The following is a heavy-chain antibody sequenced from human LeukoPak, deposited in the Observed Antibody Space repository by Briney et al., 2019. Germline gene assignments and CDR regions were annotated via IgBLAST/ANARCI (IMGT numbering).Heavy chain of an antibody. CDR1: GFTFSSYA. D-gene: IGHD1-1*01. V-gene: IGHV3-23*01. CDR2: ISDSGGST. J-gene: IGHJ6*03. Sequence: GGSLRLSCAASGFTFSSYAMSWVRQALGKGLEWVSAISDSGGSTYYADSVQGRFTISRDNPKNTLYLQMNILRAEDMAVYYCAKDGYDYYYYYMDVWGKGTTVTVSS. CDR3: AKDGYDYYYYYMDV.